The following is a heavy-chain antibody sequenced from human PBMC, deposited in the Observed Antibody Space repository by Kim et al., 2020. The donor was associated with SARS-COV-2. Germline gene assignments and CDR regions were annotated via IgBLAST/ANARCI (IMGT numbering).Heavy chain of an antibody. CDR3: ARDTRRHYYDSSGPNWFDP. CDR1: GGSISSYY. V-gene: IGHV4-59*13. Sequence: SETLSLTCTVSGGSISSYYWSWIRQPPGKGLEWIGYIYYSGSTNYNPSLKSRVTISVDTSKNQFSLKLSSVTAADTAVYYCARDTRRHYYDSSGPNWFDPWGQGTLVTVSS. D-gene: IGHD3-22*01. CDR2: IYYSGST. J-gene: IGHJ5*02.